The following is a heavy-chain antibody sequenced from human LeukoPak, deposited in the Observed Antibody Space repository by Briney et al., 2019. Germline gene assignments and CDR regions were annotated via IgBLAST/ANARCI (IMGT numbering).Heavy chain of an antibody. Sequence: SETLSLTCTVSGGSISSSSAYWGWGRQPPGKGLGWIGSIYYSKNTYYNPSLKSRATISADTSKKQFSLTLGSVSATDTAVYYCVSPRGFSYGYFDYWGQGTLVTVSS. D-gene: IGHD5-18*01. J-gene: IGHJ4*02. CDR2: IYYSKNT. CDR1: GGSISSSSAY. V-gene: IGHV4-39*01. CDR3: VSPRGFSYGYFDY.